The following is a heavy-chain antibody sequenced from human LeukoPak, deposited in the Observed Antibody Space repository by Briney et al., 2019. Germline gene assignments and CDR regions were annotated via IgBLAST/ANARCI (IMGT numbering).Heavy chain of an antibody. V-gene: IGHV3-7*01. CDR2: IKQDGSEK. CDR1: GFTFSSYW. J-gene: IGHJ6*03. Sequence: PGGSLRLSCAASGFTFSSYWMSWVRQAPGKGLEWVANIKQDGSEKYYVDSVKGRFTISRDNAKNSLYLQMNSLRAEDTAVYYWAGDYSSGDYYYYYMDVWGKGTTVTVSS. CDR3: AGDYSSGDYYYYYMDV. D-gene: IGHD2-15*01.